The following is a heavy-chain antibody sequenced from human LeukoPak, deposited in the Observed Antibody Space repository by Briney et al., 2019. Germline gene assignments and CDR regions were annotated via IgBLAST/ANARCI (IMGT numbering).Heavy chain of an antibody. J-gene: IGHJ6*03. Sequence: GGSLRLSCAASGFTFHNFAMSWVRQAPGRGLEWVSYISSSGSTIYYADSVKGRFTISRDNAKNSLYLQMNSLRAEDTAVYYCAREDRPQYYYYYMDVWGKGTTVTVSS. CDR1: GFTFHNFA. V-gene: IGHV3-48*03. CDR3: AREDRPQYYYYYMDV. D-gene: IGHD2-15*01. CDR2: ISSSGSTI.